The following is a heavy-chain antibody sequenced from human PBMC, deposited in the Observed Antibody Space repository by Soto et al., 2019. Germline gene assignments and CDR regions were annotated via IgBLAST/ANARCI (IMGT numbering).Heavy chain of an antibody. V-gene: IGHV4-4*02. J-gene: IGHJ6*02. D-gene: IGHD1-20*01. CDR1: GGSISSDNW. CDR2: IYHTGTT. Sequence: QVQLQESGPRLVKPSGTLSITCDVSGGSISSDNWWSWVRQSPWKGLEWIGEIYHTGTTNYNPSLQSRVTXXLXXPKSQLSLRLSSLVIAATAVYYCVRDNSYIYAKDVWGQGTSVTVS. CDR3: VRDNSYIYAKDV.